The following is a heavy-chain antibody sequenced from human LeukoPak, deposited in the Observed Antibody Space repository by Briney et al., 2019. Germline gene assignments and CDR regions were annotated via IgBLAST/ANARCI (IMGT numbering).Heavy chain of an antibody. J-gene: IGHJ4*02. Sequence: GGSLRLSYAASGFTFSNAWMSWVRQAPGKGLEWVGRIKSKTDGETREYAAPVKVRFIISRDDSRNTLYLQMNSLKIEDTAVYYCTTLFYDSGRPLDYWGQGTLVTVSS. CDR2: IKSKTDGETR. CDR1: GFTFSNAW. V-gene: IGHV3-15*01. D-gene: IGHD3-10*01. CDR3: TTLFYDSGRPLDY.